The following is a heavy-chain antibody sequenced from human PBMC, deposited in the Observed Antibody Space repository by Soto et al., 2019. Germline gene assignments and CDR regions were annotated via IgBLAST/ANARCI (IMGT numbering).Heavy chain of an antibody. CDR2: IYYSGST. CDR1: GGSISSSSYY. Sequence: PSETLSLTCTVSGGSISSSSYYWGWIRQPPGKGLEWIGSIYYSGSTYYNPSLKSRVTISVDTSKNQFSLKLSSVTAADTAVYYCARHVIIAARPIDYWGQGTLVTVSS. J-gene: IGHJ4*02. V-gene: IGHV4-39*01. D-gene: IGHD6-6*01. CDR3: ARHVIIAARPIDY.